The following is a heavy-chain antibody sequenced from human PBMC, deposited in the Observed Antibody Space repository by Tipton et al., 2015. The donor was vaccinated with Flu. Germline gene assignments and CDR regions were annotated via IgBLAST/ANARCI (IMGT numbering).Heavy chain of an antibody. D-gene: IGHD5-24*01. Sequence: SLRLSCAASGFTFSSYSMNWVRQAPGKGLEWVSSISSSSYIYYADSVKGRFTISRDNAKNSLYLQMNSLRAEDTAVYYCARARRDGYNLFAFDIWGQGTMVTVSS. CDR3: ARARRDGYNLFAFDI. CDR2: ISSSSYI. V-gene: IGHV3-21*01. J-gene: IGHJ3*02. CDR1: GFTFSSYS.